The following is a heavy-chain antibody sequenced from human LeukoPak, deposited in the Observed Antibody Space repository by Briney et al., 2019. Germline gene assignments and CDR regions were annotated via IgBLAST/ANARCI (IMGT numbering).Heavy chain of an antibody. J-gene: IGHJ4*02. Sequence: PSETLSLTCTVSGRSISSGSYYWSWIRQPAGKGLEWIGRIYTTGSTNYSPSLKSRVTITAHTSKNQFSLKLSSVPAADTAVYYCARDNPFKYDDVNGGQGTLVTVSS. CDR3: ARDNPFKYDDVN. D-gene: IGHD1-1*01. CDR2: IYTTGST. V-gene: IGHV4-61*02. CDR1: GRSISSGSYY.